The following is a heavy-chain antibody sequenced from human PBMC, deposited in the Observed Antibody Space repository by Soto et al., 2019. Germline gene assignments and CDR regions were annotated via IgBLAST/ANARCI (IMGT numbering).Heavy chain of an antibody. CDR2: ISAYNGNT. Sequence: ASVKVSCEASGYTFTSYGISWVRQAPGQGLEWMGWISAYNGNTNYAQKLQGRVTMTTDTSTSTAYMELRSLRSDDTAAYYCASASMGYCYDSSGYPPLVGLDYWGQGTLVTVSS. CDR1: GYTFTSYG. D-gene: IGHD3-22*01. CDR3: ASASMGYCYDSSGYPPLVGLDY. V-gene: IGHV1-18*04. J-gene: IGHJ4*02.